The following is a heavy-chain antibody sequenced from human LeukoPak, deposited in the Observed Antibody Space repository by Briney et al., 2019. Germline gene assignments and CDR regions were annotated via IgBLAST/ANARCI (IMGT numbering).Heavy chain of an antibody. CDR1: GFTFTDYW. V-gene: IGHV3-74*01. Sequence: PGGSLRLFRAASGFTFTDYWMHWVRQVPGKGLVWVSIINTDTRGTYYADSVKGRFTISRDNAKSTLYLQMDSLRAEDTAVYYCARAGAYHFDNWGQGTLVTVSS. J-gene: IGHJ4*02. CDR2: INTDTRGT. D-gene: IGHD3-16*01. CDR3: ARAGAYHFDN.